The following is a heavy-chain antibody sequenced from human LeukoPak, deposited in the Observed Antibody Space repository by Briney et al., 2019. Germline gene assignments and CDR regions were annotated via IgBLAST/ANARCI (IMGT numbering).Heavy chain of an antibody. CDR1: ASTFSTYA. CDR2: ISTGNGNT. J-gene: IGHJ4*02. V-gene: IGHV1-3*03. Sequence: GASVKVSCKASASTFSTYAIHWVRQAPGQGREWMGWISTGNGNTRYSKAFQDRFTISRDTSASTVYMERRALRYEDMAIYYCAREKYFRIGQFDRAYLDDWGQGTLVAVSS. D-gene: IGHD3-3*01. CDR3: AREKYFRIGQFDRAYLDD.